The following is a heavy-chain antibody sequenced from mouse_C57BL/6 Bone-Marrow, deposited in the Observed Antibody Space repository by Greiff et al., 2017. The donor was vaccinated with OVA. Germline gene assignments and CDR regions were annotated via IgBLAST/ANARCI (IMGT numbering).Heavy chain of an antibody. Sequence: LQESGAELVRPGTSVKVSCKASGYAFTNYLIEWVKQRPGQGLEWIGVINPGSGGTNYNEKFKGKATLTADKSSSTAYMQLSSLTSEDSAVYFCARYDGYYFDYWGQGTTLTVSS. CDR2: INPGSGGT. CDR3: ARYDGYYFDY. J-gene: IGHJ2*01. CDR1: GYAFTNYL. D-gene: IGHD2-3*01. V-gene: IGHV1-54*01.